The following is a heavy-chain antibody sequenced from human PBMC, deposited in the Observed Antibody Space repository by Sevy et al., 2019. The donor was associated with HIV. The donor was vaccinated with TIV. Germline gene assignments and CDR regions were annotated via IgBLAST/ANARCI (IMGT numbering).Heavy chain of an antibody. Sequence: GGSLRLSCAASGFTFSDYYMSWIRQAPGKGLEWVSYISSSGSTIYYADSVKGRFTISRDNAKNSLYLQMNSLRAEDTAVYYCARAKSSGWSTYFDYWGQRTLVTVSS. CDR1: GFTFSDYY. J-gene: IGHJ4*02. CDR3: ARAKSSGWSTYFDY. V-gene: IGHV3-11*01. D-gene: IGHD6-19*01. CDR2: ISSSGSTI.